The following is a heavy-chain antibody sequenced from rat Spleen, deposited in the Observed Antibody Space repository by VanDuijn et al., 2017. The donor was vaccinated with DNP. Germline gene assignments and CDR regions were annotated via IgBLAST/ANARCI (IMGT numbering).Heavy chain of an antibody. CDR3: ARRGLRRTMDA. CDR1: GLTFSYYN. V-gene: IGHV5-7*01. Sequence: EVQLVESGGGLVQPGRSLKLSCAASGLTFSYYNMAWVRQAPKKSLEWVATITYDGSKTYYRDSVKGRFTISRDNAKSTLYLQMDSLRSEDTATYYCARRGLRRTMDAWGQGTSVTVSS. D-gene: IGHD1-11*01. J-gene: IGHJ4*01. CDR2: ITYDGSKT.